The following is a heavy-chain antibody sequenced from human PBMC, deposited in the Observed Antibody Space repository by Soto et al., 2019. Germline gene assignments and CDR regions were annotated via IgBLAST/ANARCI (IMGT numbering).Heavy chain of an antibody. V-gene: IGHV3-74*01. CDR1: GFTFSSYW. CDR3: ERGFLGNYGFDV. J-gene: IGHJ3*01. Sequence: PGGSLRLSCAASGFTFSSYWMHWVRQAPGKGLVWVSRIKYDGGSANYADSVKGRFTISRDNAENTVYLQMNSLRAEDTAVYYSERGFLGNYGFDVGGQGKMVTV. CDR2: IKYDGGSA. D-gene: IGHD1-26*01.